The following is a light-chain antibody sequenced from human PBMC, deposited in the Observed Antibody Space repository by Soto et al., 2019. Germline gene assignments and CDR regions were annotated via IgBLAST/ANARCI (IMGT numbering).Light chain of an antibody. CDR1: SGHSNYA. J-gene: IGLJ2*01. V-gene: IGLV4-69*01. CDR2: LNSDGSH. CDR3: QTWGTGIHVV. Sequence: QLLLTQSPSASASLGASVKLTCTLSSGHSNYAIAWHQQQPEKGPRYLMKLNSDGSHRKGDGIPDRFAGSSSGAERYLTISSLQSEDEADYYCQTWGTGIHVVFGGGTKLTVL.